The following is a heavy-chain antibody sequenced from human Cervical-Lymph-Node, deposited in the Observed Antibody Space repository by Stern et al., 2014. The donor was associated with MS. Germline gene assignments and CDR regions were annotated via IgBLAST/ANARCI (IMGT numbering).Heavy chain of an antibody. J-gene: IGHJ4*02. D-gene: IGHD1-26*01. CDR2: IYHSGST. CDR1: GGSISSSNW. Sequence: QVQLQESGPGLVKPSGTLSLTCAVSGGSISSSNWWSWVRQPPGKWLEWIGEIYHSGSTNYNPSLKSRVTLSVDKYKTQFSLKLSSVTAADTAVYYCARASWVGATPTFDYWGQGTLVTVSS. V-gene: IGHV4-4*02. CDR3: ARASWVGATPTFDY.